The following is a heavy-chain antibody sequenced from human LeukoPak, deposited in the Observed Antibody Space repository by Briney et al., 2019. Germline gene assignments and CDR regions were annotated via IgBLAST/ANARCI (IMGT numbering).Heavy chain of an antibody. CDR1: GFTFNSYA. CDR3: AKGRIAAAGTWGYFDY. Sequence: GGSLRLSCAASGFTFNSYAMNWVRQAPGKGLEWVSIISGTGASTYYADSVKGRFTISRDNSKNTLYLQMNGLRVEDAAVYYCAKGRIAAAGTWGYFDYWGQGILVTVSS. CDR2: ISGTGAST. J-gene: IGHJ4*02. V-gene: IGHV3-23*01. D-gene: IGHD6-13*01.